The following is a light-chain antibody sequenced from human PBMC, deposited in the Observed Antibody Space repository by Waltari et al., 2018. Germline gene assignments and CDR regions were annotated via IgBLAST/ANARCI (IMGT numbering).Light chain of an antibody. V-gene: IGKV3-20*01. CDR2: DAS. CDR1: QSVSRD. CDR3: EHYVRLPAT. J-gene: IGKJ1*01. Sequence: EIVLTQSPGTLSLSLGERATLSCRASQSVSRDLAWYQQKPGQAPRLLIYDASTRATGIPDRFSGSGSGTDFSLTISRLEPDDFAVYYCEHYVRLPATFGQGTTVEI.